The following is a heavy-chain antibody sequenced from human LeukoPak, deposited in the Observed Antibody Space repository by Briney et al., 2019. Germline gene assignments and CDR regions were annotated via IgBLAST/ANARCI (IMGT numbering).Heavy chain of an antibody. D-gene: IGHD3-22*01. CDR3: VRSPATYDSSGRDWFDP. Sequence: SETLSLTCTVSGGSISSHYWSWIRQPPGKGLEWIGYIYYSGSTNYNPSLKSRVTISVDTSKNQFSLKLSSVTAADTAVYYCVRSPATYDSSGRDWFDPWGQGTLVTVSS. CDR1: GGSISSHY. CDR2: IYYSGST. V-gene: IGHV4-59*11. J-gene: IGHJ5*02.